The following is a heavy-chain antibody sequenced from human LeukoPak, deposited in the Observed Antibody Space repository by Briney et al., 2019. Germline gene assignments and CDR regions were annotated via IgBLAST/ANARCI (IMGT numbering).Heavy chain of an antibody. Sequence: GGSLRLSCAASGFTFSSYEMNWVRQAPGKGLEWVSYISSSGSTIYYADSVKGRFTISRDNAKNSLYLQMNSLRAEDTAVYYCAREVSSGWENYYYYYMDVWGKGTTVTISS. CDR1: GFTFSSYE. V-gene: IGHV3-48*03. J-gene: IGHJ6*03. D-gene: IGHD6-19*01. CDR3: AREVSSGWENYYYYYMDV. CDR2: ISSSGSTI.